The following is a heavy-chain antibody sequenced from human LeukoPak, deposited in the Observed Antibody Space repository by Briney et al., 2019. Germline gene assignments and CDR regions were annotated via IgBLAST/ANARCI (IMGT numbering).Heavy chain of an antibody. J-gene: IGHJ4*02. V-gene: IGHV4-34*01. CDR2: INHSGST. D-gene: IGHD4-17*01. CDR1: GGSFSGYY. Sequence: SETPSLTCAVYGGSFSGYYWSWIRQPPGKGLEWIGEINHSGSTNYNPSLKSRVTISVDTSKNQFSLKLSSVTAADTAVYYCARGYGDLPLDYWGQGTLVTVSS. CDR3: ARGYGDLPLDY.